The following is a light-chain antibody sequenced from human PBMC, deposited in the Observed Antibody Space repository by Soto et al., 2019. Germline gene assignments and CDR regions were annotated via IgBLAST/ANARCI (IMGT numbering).Light chain of an antibody. CDR3: QTWGPGIRV. J-gene: IGLJ3*02. CDR1: SGHSSYA. V-gene: IGLV4-69*01. CDR2: VNSDGSH. Sequence: QSVLTQSPSASASLGASVKLTCTLSSGHSSYAIAWHQQQPEKGPRYLMKVNSDGSHSKGDGIPDRFSGSSSGAERYLTISSLQPEDEADYYCQTWGPGIRVFGGGTKVTVL.